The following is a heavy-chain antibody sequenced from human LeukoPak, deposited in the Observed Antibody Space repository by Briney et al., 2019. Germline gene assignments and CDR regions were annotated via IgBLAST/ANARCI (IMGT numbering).Heavy chain of an antibody. CDR1: GGTFSSYA. V-gene: IGHV1-69*13. J-gene: IGHJ6*02. CDR2: IIPIFGTA. D-gene: IGHD3-22*01. Sequence: ASVKVSCKASGGTFSSYAISWVRQAPGQGLEWMGGIIPIFGTANYAQKFQGRVTITADESTSTAYMELSSQRSEDTAVYYCASMGSSGYNYYYGMDVWGQGTTVTVSS. CDR3: ASMGSSGYNYYYGMDV.